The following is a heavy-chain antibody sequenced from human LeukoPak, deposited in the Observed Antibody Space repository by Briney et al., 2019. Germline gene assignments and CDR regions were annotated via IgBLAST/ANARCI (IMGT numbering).Heavy chain of an antibody. CDR1: GGSISSYY. Sequence: PSETLSLTCTVSGGSISSYYWSWIRQPPGKGLEWIGYIYYSGSTNYNPSLKSRVTISVDTSKNQFSLKLSSVTAADTAVYYCARVGSMVRGAHLDYYGMDVWGQGTTVTVSS. D-gene: IGHD3-10*01. CDR3: ARVGSMVRGAHLDYYGMDV. CDR2: IYYSGST. J-gene: IGHJ6*02. V-gene: IGHV4-59*01.